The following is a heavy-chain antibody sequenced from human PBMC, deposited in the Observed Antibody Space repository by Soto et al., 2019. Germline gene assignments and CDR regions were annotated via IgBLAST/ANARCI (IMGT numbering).Heavy chain of an antibody. D-gene: IGHD3-16*01. CDR2: IYHSGST. J-gene: IGHJ4*02. CDR3: ASSGGGEDY. CDR1: GGSIISSHW. V-gene: IGHV4-4*02. Sequence: QVQLQESGPGLVKPSGTLSLSCAVSGGSIISSHWWTWVRQPPGKGLEWIGEIYHSGSTNYNPSLRGRVAISADTSRTPFSLNLSSGTAADPAVYYCASSGGGEDYWGQGILVTVSS.